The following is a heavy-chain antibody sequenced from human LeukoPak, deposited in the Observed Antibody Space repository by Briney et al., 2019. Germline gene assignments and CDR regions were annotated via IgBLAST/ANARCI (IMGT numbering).Heavy chain of an antibody. CDR1: GFTFSSYS. V-gene: IGHV3-21*01. D-gene: IGHD3-10*01. Sequence: PGRSLRLSCAASGFTFSSYSMNWVRQAPGKGLEWVSSISSSSSYIYYADSVKGRFTISRDNAKNSLYPQMNSLRAEDTAVYYCARDSGLYYYYGMDVWGQGTTVTVSS. CDR3: ARDSGLYYYYGMDV. CDR2: ISSSSSYI. J-gene: IGHJ6*02.